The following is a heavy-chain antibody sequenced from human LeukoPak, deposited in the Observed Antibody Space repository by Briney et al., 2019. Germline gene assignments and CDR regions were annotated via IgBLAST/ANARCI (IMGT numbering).Heavy chain of an antibody. CDR3: ARGGYSGYEYYYYYYYMDV. CDR1: GFTFDDYG. J-gene: IGHJ6*03. CDR2: INWNGGST. V-gene: IGHV3-20*04. D-gene: IGHD5-12*01. Sequence: PGGSLRLSCAASGFTFDDYGMSWVRQAPGKGLEWVSGINWNGGSTGYADSVKGRFTISRDNAKNSLYPQMNSLRAEDTALYYRARGGYSGYEYYYYYYYMDVWGKGTTVTVSS.